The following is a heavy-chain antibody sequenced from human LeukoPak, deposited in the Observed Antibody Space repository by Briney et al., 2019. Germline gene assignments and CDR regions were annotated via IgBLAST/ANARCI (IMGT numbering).Heavy chain of an antibody. J-gene: IGHJ4*02. Sequence: GGSLRLSCAASGFTFGSYGMHWVRQAPGKGLEWVAVIWYDGSNKYYADSVKGRFTISRDNSKNTLYLQMNSLRAEDTAVYYCARGAGYSSSWFDYWGQGTLVTVSS. CDR1: GFTFGSYG. CDR3: ARGAGYSSSWFDY. D-gene: IGHD6-13*01. CDR2: IWYDGSNK. V-gene: IGHV3-33*01.